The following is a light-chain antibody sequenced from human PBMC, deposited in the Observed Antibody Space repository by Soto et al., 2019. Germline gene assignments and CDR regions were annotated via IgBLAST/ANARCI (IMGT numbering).Light chain of an antibody. CDR3: QQSYSSPYT. V-gene: IGKV1-39*01. Sequence: DLQMTQSPSSLSASVGDRVTITCRASESISSYLNWYQQKPGKAPKLLIYAASSLQSGVPSRFCGSPSRTDFTLTISSPQPEDFATYYCQQSYSSPYTFGQGTMLEIK. CDR1: ESISSY. CDR2: AAS. J-gene: IGKJ2*01.